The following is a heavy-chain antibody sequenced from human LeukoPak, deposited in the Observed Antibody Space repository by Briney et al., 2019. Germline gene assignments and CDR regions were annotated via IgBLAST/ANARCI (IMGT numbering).Heavy chain of an antibody. D-gene: IGHD6-6*01. CDR2: IIPIFGTT. J-gene: IGHJ6*02. CDR1: GGTFINYA. V-gene: IGHV1-69*13. Sequence: SVKVSCKASGGTFINYAISWVRQAPGQGLEWMGGIIPIFGTTNYAQKFQGRVTITADESTSTAYMELSSLRSEDTAVYYCARTVVYSSSSPYYYGMDVWGQGTTVTVSS. CDR3: ARTVVYSSSSPYYYGMDV.